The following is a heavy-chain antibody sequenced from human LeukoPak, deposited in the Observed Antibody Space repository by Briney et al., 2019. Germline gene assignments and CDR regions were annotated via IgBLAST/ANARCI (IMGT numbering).Heavy chain of an antibody. J-gene: IGHJ4*02. V-gene: IGHV4-59*01. CDR1: GGSFSGYY. CDR2: IYYSGST. CDR3: ATLDY. Sequence: PSETLSLTCAAYGGSFSGYYWSWIRQPPGKGLEWIGYIYYSGSTNYNPSLKSRVTISVDTSKNQFSLKLSSVTAADTAVYYCATLDYWGQGTLVTVSS.